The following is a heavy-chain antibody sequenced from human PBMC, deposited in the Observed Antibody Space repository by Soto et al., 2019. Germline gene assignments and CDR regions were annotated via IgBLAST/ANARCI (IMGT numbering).Heavy chain of an antibody. Sequence: SVKVSCKASGGTFSSYAISWVRQAPGQGLEWMGGIIPIFGTANYAQKFQGGVTITADESTSTAYMELSSLRSEDTAVYYCARVNAIFGVVTTRPDYYYYGMDVWGQGTTVTVSS. D-gene: IGHD3-3*01. CDR1: GGTFSSYA. V-gene: IGHV1-69*13. CDR3: ARVNAIFGVVTTRPDYYYYGMDV. CDR2: IIPIFGTA. J-gene: IGHJ6*02.